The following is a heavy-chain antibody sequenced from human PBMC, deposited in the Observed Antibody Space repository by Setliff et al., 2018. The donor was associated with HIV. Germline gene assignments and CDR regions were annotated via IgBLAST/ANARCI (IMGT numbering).Heavy chain of an antibody. D-gene: IGHD6-13*01. J-gene: IGHJ6*03. V-gene: IGHV4-34*01. CDR3: VRVSCSSWYSIPRNYYSSMDV. CDR2: INHSGST. Sequence: PSETLSLTCAVYGGSFSGYYWSWIRQPPGKGLEWIGEINHSGSTNYNPSLKGRVTISVDTSKNQFSLKLRSVTAADTAVYYCVRVSCSSWYSIPRNYYSSMDVWGEGTTVTVSS. CDR1: GGSFSGYY.